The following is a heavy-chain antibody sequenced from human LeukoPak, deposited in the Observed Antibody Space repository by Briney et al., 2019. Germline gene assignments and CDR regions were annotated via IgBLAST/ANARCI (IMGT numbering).Heavy chain of an antibody. J-gene: IGHJ1*01. CDR3: ASQYATLAAADPLYFQH. CDR2: INPNSGGT. Sequence: ASVKVSCKASGYTFTSYYMHWVRQAPGQGLEWMGWINPNSGGTNYAQKFQGRVTMTRDTSISTAYMELSRLRSDDTAVYYCASQYATLAAADPLYFQHWGQGTLVTVSS. CDR1: GYTFTSYY. D-gene: IGHD6-13*01. V-gene: IGHV1-2*02.